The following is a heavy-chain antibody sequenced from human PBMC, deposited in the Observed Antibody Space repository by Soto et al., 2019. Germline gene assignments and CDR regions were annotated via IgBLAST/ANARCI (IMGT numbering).Heavy chain of an antibody. CDR2: INTRGGGT. CDR3: CSLAYGQGY. V-gene: IGHV1-46*03. Sequence: QVQLAQSGAEVKKPGASVKVSCKASGYTFTNHHMHWVRQVPGEGLVWMGMINTRGGGTNYPRKFQCRVTMTRDTSTSTAYMELSRLTYDDTAIYSCCSLAYGQGYWGQGTLVTVSS. D-gene: IGHD3-10*01. J-gene: IGHJ4*02. CDR1: GYTFTNHH.